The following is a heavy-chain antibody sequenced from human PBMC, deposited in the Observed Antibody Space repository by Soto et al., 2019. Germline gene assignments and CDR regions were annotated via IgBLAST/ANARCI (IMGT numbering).Heavy chain of an antibody. CDR3: AKLTGYTYNPPDS. CDR1: GFTFSNYA. CDR2: LSGSGAIT. D-gene: IGHD5-18*01. J-gene: IGHJ4*02. V-gene: IGHV3-23*01. Sequence: EVQLLESGGGLVQPGGSLRLSCAASGFTFSNYAMTWVRQAPGKGLEWVSGLSGSGAITHFADSVKGRFTISRDNSKNTLYLQMSSLGAEDTAVYFCAKLTGYTYNPPDSWGQGTLVTVSS.